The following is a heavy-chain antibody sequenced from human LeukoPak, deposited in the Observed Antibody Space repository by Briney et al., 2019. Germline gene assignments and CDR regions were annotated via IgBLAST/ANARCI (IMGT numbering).Heavy chain of an antibody. V-gene: IGHV4-59*01. CDR1: GVSTYSFD. Sequence: SETLSLTCRLSGVSTYSFDWSCIPRPPGQGREGCGYFYYTGSTNYSPSFERRVTISEDTSKNQISLRLTSVTAADTAVHCCAGRTAAKTRPFDCWGEGPGHRV. CDR3: AGRTAAKTRPFDC. CDR2: FYYTGST. J-gene: IGHJ4*02. D-gene: IGHD2-21*02.